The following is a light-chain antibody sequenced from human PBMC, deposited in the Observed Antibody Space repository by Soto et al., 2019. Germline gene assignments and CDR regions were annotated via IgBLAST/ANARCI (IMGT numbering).Light chain of an antibody. V-gene: IGLV2-14*01. J-gene: IGLJ1*01. CDR3: SSFTSSSLYV. CDR2: DVS. Sequence: QSVLTQPASVSGSPGQSITISCTGTSSDVGDYNYVSWYQQHPGNAPKLMIYDVSNRPSGISNRFSGSKSGNTASLTISGLQAEDEADYYCSSFTSSSLYVFGTGTKLTVL. CDR1: SSDVGDYNY.